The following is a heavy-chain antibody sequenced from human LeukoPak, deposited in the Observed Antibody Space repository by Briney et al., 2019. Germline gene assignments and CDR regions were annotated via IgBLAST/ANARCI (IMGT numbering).Heavy chain of an antibody. CDR3: ARGLGDLDWNYARYYYYYYYMDV. CDR1: GGSFSGYY. Sequence: KPSETLSLTCAVYGGSFSGYYWSWIRQPPGKGLEWIGEINHSGSTNYNPSLKSRVTISVDTSKNQFSLKLSSVTAADTAVYYCARGLGDLDWNYARYYYYYYYMDVWGKGTTVTVSS. D-gene: IGHD1-7*01. V-gene: IGHV4-34*01. J-gene: IGHJ6*03. CDR2: INHSGST.